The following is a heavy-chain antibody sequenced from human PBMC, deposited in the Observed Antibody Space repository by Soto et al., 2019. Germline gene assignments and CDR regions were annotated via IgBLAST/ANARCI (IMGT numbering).Heavy chain of an antibody. CDR3: ARAPQDYGDYVSYAMDV. V-gene: IGHV3-30*03. Sequence: GGSLRLSCAASGFTFSSYGMHWVRQAPGKGLEWVAVISYDGSNKYYADSVKGRFTISGENAKKSLYLQMNSLSAGDTAVYYCARAPQDYGDYVSYAMDVWGQGTTVTVSS. D-gene: IGHD4-17*01. J-gene: IGHJ6*02. CDR2: ISYDGSNK. CDR1: GFTFSSYG.